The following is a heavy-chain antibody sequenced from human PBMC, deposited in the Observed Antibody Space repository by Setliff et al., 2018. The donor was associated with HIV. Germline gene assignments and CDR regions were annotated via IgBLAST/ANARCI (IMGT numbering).Heavy chain of an antibody. CDR2: ISHSGIT. D-gene: IGHD3-10*01. Sequence: SETLSLTCGVFGGSLSDYHWNWIRQPPGKGLEWIGEISHSGITNYNSSLKRHVVISVDPSKNQFSLKLSSVTAADTAVYYCARAPSHRGVYYYYYMDVWGKGTTVTVSS. CDR3: ARAPSHRGVYYYYYMDV. J-gene: IGHJ6*03. V-gene: IGHV4-34*09. CDR1: GGSLSDYH.